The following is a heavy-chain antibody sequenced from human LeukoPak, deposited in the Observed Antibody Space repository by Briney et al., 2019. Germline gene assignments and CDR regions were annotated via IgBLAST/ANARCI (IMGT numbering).Heavy chain of an antibody. D-gene: IGHD5-12*01. J-gene: IGHJ4*02. CDR3: ARGGYYYYF. CDR2: IKPDGSET. CDR1: GFTFSTYW. Sequence: AGGSLRLSCAASGFTFSTYWMSWVRQAPGKGLEWVANIKPDGSETYYVDSVKGRFTISRDNAENSLYVQMNSLRVEDTAVYYCARGGYYYYFWGQGTLVTVSS. V-gene: IGHV3-7*05.